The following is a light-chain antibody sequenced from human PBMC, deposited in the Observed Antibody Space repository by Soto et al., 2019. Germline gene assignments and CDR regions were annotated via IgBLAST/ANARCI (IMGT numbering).Light chain of an antibody. CDR1: SSDVGGYNY. J-gene: IGLJ1*01. CDR2: EVS. Sequence: QSVLTQPASVSGSPGQSITISCTGTSSDVGGYNYVSWYQQHPGKAPKLMIYEVSNRPSGVSNRFSGSKSGNTASLTISGLQAEDEADYYCSSYTRSSTLDVFGTGTKVTV. CDR3: SSYTRSSTLDV. V-gene: IGLV2-14*01.